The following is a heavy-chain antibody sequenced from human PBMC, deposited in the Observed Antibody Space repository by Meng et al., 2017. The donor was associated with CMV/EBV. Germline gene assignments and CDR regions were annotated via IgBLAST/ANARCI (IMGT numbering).Heavy chain of an antibody. V-gene: IGHV4-34*01. CDR3: ARGAGSDY. CDR1: GGSFSGYY. J-gene: IGHJ4*02. CDR2: INHSGST. D-gene: IGHD6-19*01. Sequence: SQTLSLTCAVYGGSFSGYYWSWIRQSPGKGLEWIGEINHSGSTNYNPSLKSRVTISVDTSKNQFSLKLSSVTAADTAVYYCARGAGSDYWGQGTLVTVSS.